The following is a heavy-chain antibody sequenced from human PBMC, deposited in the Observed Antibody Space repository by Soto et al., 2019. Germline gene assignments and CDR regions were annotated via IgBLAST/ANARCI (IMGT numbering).Heavy chain of an antibody. CDR1: GYTFTSYY. J-gene: IGHJ1*01. V-gene: IGHV1-46*03. D-gene: IGHD6-19*01. Sequence: QVQLVQSGAEVKKPGASVKVSCKASGYTFTSYYMHWVRQAPGQGLEWMGIINPSGGSTSYALKFQGIATMTRDTSRSTGNMELSSLRSEDTAVYYCAGEGYSSGQDKYVPHWGQGTLVIVSS. CDR3: AGEGYSSGQDKYVPH. CDR2: INPSGGST.